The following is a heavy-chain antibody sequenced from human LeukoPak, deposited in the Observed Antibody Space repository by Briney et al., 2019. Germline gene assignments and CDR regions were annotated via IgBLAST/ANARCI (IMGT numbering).Heavy chain of an antibody. D-gene: IGHD6-19*01. Sequence: GGSLRLFCAASGFSFSTYGMHWVRQAPGKGLEWVTFIQYDGSNKYYAESVKGRFTFSRDNSANTLYLQLNSLRVEDTAVYYCAKGSGWYLDYWGQGVLVTVSS. J-gene: IGHJ4*02. CDR3: AKGSGWYLDY. CDR2: IQYDGSNK. CDR1: GFSFSTYG. V-gene: IGHV3-30*02.